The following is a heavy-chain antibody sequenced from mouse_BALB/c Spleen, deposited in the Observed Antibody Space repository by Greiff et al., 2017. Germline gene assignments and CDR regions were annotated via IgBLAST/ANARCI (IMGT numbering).Heavy chain of an antibody. CDR3: GREKKLRPYWYFDV. CDR2: IWTGGGT. CDR1: GFSLTSYD. J-gene: IGHJ1*01. V-gene: IGHV2-9-2*01. D-gene: IGHD1-1*01. Sequence: VKLVESGPGLVAPSQSLSITCTVSGFSLTSYDISWVRQPPGKGLEWLGVIWTGGGTNYNSAFMSRLSISKDNSKSQVFLKMNSLQTDDTAIYYCGREKKLRPYWYFDVWGAGTTVTVSS.